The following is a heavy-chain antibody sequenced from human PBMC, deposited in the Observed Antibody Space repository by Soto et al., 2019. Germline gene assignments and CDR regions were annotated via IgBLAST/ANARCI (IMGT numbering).Heavy chain of an antibody. Sequence: GTLYLTCAVSGYSISSGYYWCCLRPPPGKGLECIGSIYHGGSTYYNPSLNSRVTLSIDMTNNHVSLILNSVTAADTAVYYCARVGPWVPYYYDSSPYTFENWFDPWGQGTLVTVSS. CDR2: IYHGGST. D-gene: IGHD3-22*01. CDR3: ARVGPWVPYYYDSSPYTFENWFDP. J-gene: IGHJ5*02. CDR1: GYSISSGYY. V-gene: IGHV4-38-2*01.